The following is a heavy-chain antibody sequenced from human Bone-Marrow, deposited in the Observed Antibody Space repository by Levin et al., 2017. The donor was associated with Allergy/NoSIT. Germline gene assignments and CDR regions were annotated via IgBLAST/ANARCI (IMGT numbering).Heavy chain of an antibody. CDR3: ASEGPYCSGGSCYSRMRFSGMDV. Sequence: GGSLRLSCKASGYTFTGYYMHWVRQAPGQGLEWMGWINPNSGGTNYAQKFQGRVTMTRDTSISTAYMELSRLRSDDTAVYYCASEGPYCSGGSCYSRMRFSGMDVWGQGTTVTVSS. CDR2: INPNSGGT. D-gene: IGHD2-15*01. V-gene: IGHV1-2*02. CDR1: GYTFTGYY. J-gene: IGHJ6*02.